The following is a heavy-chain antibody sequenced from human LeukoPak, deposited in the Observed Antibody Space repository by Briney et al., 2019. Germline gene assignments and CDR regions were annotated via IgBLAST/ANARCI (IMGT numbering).Heavy chain of an antibody. CDR1: GGSISSYY. J-gene: IGHJ4*02. D-gene: IGHD2-2*01. Sequence: SETLSLTCTVSGGSISSYYWSWIRQPAGKGLEWIGRIYTSGSTNYNPSLKSRVTMSVDTSKNQFSLKLSSVTAADTAVYYCARGASPAAIFLFDYWGQGTLVTVSS. V-gene: IGHV4-4*07. CDR2: IYTSGST. CDR3: ARGASPAAIFLFDY.